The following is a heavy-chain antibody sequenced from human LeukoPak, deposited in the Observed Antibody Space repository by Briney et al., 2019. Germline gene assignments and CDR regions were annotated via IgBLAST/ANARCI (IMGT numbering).Heavy chain of an antibody. Sequence: PGGSLRLSCAASGFTFSNAWMSWVRQAPGKGLEWVGRIKSKTDGGTTDYAAPVKGRFTISRDNSKNALYLQMNSLRAEDTAVYYCAKDGSTYSSGLHCFDYCGQGTLVTVSS. D-gene: IGHD6-19*01. V-gene: IGHV3-15*01. CDR1: GFTFSNAW. CDR2: IKSKTDGGTT. CDR3: AKDGSTYSSGLHCFDY. J-gene: IGHJ4*02.